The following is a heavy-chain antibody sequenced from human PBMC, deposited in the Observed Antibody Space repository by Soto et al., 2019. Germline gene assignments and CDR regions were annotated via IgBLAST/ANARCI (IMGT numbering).Heavy chain of an antibody. CDR3: ASSGWYELFDY. Sequence: GGSLRLSCAASGFTFSSYWMSWVRQAPGKGLEWVANIKQDGSEKYYVDSVKGRFTISRDNAKNSLYLQMNSLRAEDTAVYYCASSGWYELFDYWGQGTLVTVSS. J-gene: IGHJ4*02. D-gene: IGHD6-19*01. CDR1: GFTFSSYW. CDR2: IKQDGSEK. V-gene: IGHV3-7*05.